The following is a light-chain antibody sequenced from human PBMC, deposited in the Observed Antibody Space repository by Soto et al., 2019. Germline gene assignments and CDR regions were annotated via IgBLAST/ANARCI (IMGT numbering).Light chain of an antibody. CDR1: SSDVGGYNY. CDR3: SSYTSSSPYV. V-gene: IGLV2-14*01. CDR2: EVS. Sequence: QSALTQPASVSGSPGQSITISCTGISSDVGGYNYVPWYQQHPGKAPKLMIYEVSNRPSGVSNRFSGSKSGNTASLTISGLQAEDEADYYCSSYTSSSPYVFGTGTKVTVL. J-gene: IGLJ1*01.